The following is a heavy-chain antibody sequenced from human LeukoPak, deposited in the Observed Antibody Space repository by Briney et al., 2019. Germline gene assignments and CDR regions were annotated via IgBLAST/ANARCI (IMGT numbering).Heavy chain of an antibody. CDR3: ARGTYYDFWSGFRWFDP. Sequence: GASVKVSCKAAGYTFTGYYMHWVRQAPGQGLEWMGWINPNSGGTNYAQKFQGRVTITRNTSISTAYMELSSLRSEDTAVYYCARGTYYDFWSGFRWFDPWGQGTLVTVSS. J-gene: IGHJ5*02. CDR1: GYTFTGYY. V-gene: IGHV1-2*02. CDR2: INPNSGGT. D-gene: IGHD3-3*01.